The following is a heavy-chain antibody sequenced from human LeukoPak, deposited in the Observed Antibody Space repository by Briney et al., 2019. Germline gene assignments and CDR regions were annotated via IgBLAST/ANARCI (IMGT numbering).Heavy chain of an antibody. Sequence: SETLSLTCTVSGGSFGNYYWSWMRQPPGKGREWIGYIYDSGTTNYNPSLKSRVTISVDMSKNQFSLKLSSVTAADTAVYYCARDSGYTASGYVDYWGQGTLVTVSS. CDR1: GGSFGNYY. CDR3: ARDSGYTASGYVDY. D-gene: IGHD3-22*01. V-gene: IGHV4-59*01. J-gene: IGHJ4*02. CDR2: IYDSGTT.